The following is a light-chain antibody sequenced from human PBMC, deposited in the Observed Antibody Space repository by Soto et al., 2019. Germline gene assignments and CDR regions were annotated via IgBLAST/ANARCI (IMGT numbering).Light chain of an antibody. CDR1: QSVSSY. V-gene: IGKV3-11*01. Sequence: EIVLTQSPATPSLSPGEGATPSCRASQSVSSYLAWYQQKPGQAPRLLIYDASYRSTGIPARFSGSESRTAFTLTISSLDPEDFAVYYWQQRSNWRRTFGQGTKLDIK. CDR3: QQRSNWRRT. J-gene: IGKJ2*01. CDR2: DAS.